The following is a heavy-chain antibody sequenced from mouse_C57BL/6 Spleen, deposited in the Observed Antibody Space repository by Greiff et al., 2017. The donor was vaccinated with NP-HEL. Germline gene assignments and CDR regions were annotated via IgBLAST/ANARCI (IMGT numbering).Heavy chain of an antibody. J-gene: IGHJ3*01. CDR3: ARRETAQAGAY. D-gene: IGHD3-2*02. CDR1: GYAFSSSW. CDR2: IYPGDGDT. V-gene: IGHV1-82*01. Sequence: VKLVESGPELVKPGASVKISCKASGYAFSSSWMNWVKQRPGKGLEWIGRIYPGDGDTNYNGKFKGKATLTADKSSRTAYMQLSSLTSEDSAVDFCARRETAQAGAYWGQGTLVTVSA.